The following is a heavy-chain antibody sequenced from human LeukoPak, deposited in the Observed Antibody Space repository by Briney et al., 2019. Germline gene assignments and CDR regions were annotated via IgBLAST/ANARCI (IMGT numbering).Heavy chain of an antibody. CDR1: GFTLNRYW. V-gene: IGHV3-74*01. Sequence: GGSLRLSCEASGFTLNRYWMHWVRQAPGKGLVWVSRITGDGSDIAYADSVKGRFTVSRDDAKNILFLQMTSLRVEDTAIYYCARDAYTTTSNWLDPWGQGTLVTVSS. D-gene: IGHD4-17*01. J-gene: IGHJ5*02. CDR2: ITGDGSDI. CDR3: ARDAYTTTSNWLDP.